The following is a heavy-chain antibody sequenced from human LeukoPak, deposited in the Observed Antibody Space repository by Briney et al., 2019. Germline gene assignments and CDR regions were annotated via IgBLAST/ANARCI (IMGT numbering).Heavy chain of an antibody. CDR3: ARGLEDYGDYLVST. CDR1: GGTFSSYA. CDR2: IIPILGIA. V-gene: IGHV1-69*04. D-gene: IGHD4-17*01. Sequence: ASVKVSCKASGGTFSSYAISWVRQAPGQGLEWMGRIIPILGIANYAQKFQGRVTITADKSTSTAYMKLSSLRSEDTAVYYCARGLEDYGDYLVSTWGQGTLVTVSS. J-gene: IGHJ5*02.